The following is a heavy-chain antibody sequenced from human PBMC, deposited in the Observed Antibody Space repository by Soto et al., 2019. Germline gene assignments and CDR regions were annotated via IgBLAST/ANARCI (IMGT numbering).Heavy chain of an antibody. Sequence: GGSLRLSCAASGFTFSSYWMSWVRQAPGKGLEWVANIKQDGSEKYYVDSVKGRFTISRDNAKNSLYLQMNSLRAEDTAVYYCARGHSSSSDYGMDVWGQGTTVTVSS. V-gene: IGHV3-7*03. J-gene: IGHJ6*02. CDR3: ARGHSSSSDYGMDV. D-gene: IGHD6-6*01. CDR2: IKQDGSEK. CDR1: GFTFSSYW.